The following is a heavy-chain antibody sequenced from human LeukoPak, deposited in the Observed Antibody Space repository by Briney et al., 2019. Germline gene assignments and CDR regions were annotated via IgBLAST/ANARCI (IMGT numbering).Heavy chain of an antibody. D-gene: IGHD5-24*01. Sequence: TSETLSLTCTVSGGSISSCYLSWIRQPPGKGLEWIGYIYYSGSTNYNPSLKSRVTISVDTSKNQFSLKLSSVTAADTAVYYCARVGRYGYNLEYFDYWGQGTLVTVSS. V-gene: IGHV4-59*01. CDR3: ARVGRYGYNLEYFDY. J-gene: IGHJ4*02. CDR2: IYYSGST. CDR1: GGSISSCY.